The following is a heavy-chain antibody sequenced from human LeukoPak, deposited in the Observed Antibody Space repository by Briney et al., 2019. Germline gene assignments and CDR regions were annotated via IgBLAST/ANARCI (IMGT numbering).Heavy chain of an antibody. Sequence: PSETLSLTCTVSGGSISSSSYYWGWIRQPPGKGLEWIGSIYYSGSTYYNPSLKSRVTISVDTSKNQFSLKLSSVTAADTAVYYCARDLGTITFDPWGQGTLVTVSS. CDR3: ARDLGTITFDP. D-gene: IGHD3-9*01. CDR1: GGSISSSSYY. CDR2: IYYSGST. J-gene: IGHJ5*02. V-gene: IGHV4-39*07.